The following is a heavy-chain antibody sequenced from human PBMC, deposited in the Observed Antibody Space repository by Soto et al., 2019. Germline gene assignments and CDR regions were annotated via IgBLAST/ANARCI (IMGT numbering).Heavy chain of an antibody. Sequence: QVQLVQSGAEVKKPGSSVKVSCKASGGTFSSYTISWVRQAPGQGLEWMGRIIPILGIANYAQKFQGRVTITADKSTSTAYMELSSLRSEDTAVYYCARDYGDYAFDYWGQGTLATVSS. D-gene: IGHD4-17*01. CDR2: IIPILGIA. V-gene: IGHV1-69*08. CDR1: GGTFSSYT. J-gene: IGHJ4*02. CDR3: ARDYGDYAFDY.